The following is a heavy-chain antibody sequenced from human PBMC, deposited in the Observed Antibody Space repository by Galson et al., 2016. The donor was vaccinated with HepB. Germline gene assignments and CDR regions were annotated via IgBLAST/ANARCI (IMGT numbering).Heavy chain of an antibody. CDR2: IWHDGSNQ. J-gene: IGHJ4*02. CDR3: ARESPHIAVPVLDD. CDR1: GFVFSSYG. V-gene: IGHV3-33*01. Sequence: SLRLSCAASGFVFSSYGIHWVRQAPGKGLEWVALIWHDGSNQYYADSVKGRFTISRDNSKNTPYLQMNSLRAEDSAVYYCARESPHIAVPVLDDWGQGTLVTVSS. D-gene: IGHD6-19*01.